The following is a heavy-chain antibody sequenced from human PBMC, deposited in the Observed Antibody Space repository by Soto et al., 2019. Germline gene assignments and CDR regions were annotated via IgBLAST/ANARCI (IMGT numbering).Heavy chain of an antibody. D-gene: IGHD2-21*01. V-gene: IGHV2-5*02. CDR3: AHTPFFGDKLDY. Sequence: QITLKESGPTMVKPTQTLTLTCSFSGFSLSTGGVGVAWIRQPPGKALEWLAVIYWDDDRRYNPSLKSRLTVTEDTSRNQLVLKITIMDPVDTATYFCAHTPFFGDKLDYWGQGTLVTVSS. CDR2: IYWDDDR. J-gene: IGHJ4*02. CDR1: GFSLSTGGVG.